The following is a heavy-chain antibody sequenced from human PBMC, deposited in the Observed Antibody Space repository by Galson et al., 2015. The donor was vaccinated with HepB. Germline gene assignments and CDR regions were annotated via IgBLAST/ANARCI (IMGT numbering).Heavy chain of an antibody. CDR2: ISYDGSNK. D-gene: IGHD3-3*01. CDR3: AKDRDITIFGVVTVGGMDV. J-gene: IGHJ6*02. V-gene: IGHV3-30*18. Sequence: SLRLSCAASGFTFSSYGMHWVRQAPGKGLEWVAVISYDGSNKYYADSVKGRFTISRDNSKNTLYLQMNSLRAEDTAVYYCAKDRDITIFGVVTVGGMDVWGQGTTVTVSS. CDR1: GFTFSSYG.